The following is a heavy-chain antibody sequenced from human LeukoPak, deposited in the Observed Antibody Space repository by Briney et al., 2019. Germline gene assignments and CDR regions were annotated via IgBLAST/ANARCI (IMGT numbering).Heavy chain of an antibody. CDR2: ISAYNGNT. CDR1: GYIFGGNY. Sequence: ASVKVSCKTSGYIFGGNYIHWVRQAPGQGLEWMGWISAYNGNTNYAQKLQGRVTMTTDISTSTAYMELRSLRSDDTAVYYCARDGMTGDWGQGTLVTVSS. D-gene: IGHD3-10*01. CDR3: ARDGMTGD. J-gene: IGHJ4*02. V-gene: IGHV1-18*01.